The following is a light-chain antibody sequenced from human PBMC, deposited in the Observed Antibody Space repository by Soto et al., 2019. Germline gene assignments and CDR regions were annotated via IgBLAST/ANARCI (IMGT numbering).Light chain of an antibody. CDR1: QSVFNN. CDR3: QQYYKWPLT. J-gene: IGKJ4*01. V-gene: IGKV3-15*01. Sequence: EIMMSQSPSTLSVSTGERATLSCWASQSVFNNLAWYQQKPGQAPRLLIYDASTRATGIPARLSGSGSGTEFTLTISSLESQDFAVYYCQQYYKWPLTFGGGTKVAIK. CDR2: DAS.